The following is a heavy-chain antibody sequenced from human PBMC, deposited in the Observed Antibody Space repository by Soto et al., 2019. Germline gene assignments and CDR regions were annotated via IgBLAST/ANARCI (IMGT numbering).Heavy chain of an antibody. J-gene: IGHJ6*01. CDR3: ARDGGLGYCSSTGCYKPVSV. D-gene: IGHD2-2*02. V-gene: IGHV1-69*06. CDR1: GGTFSSYA. CDR2: IIPIFGTA. Sequence: QVQLVQSGAEVKKPGSSVKVSCKASGGTFSSYAISWVRQAPGQGLEWMGGIIPIFGTANYAQKFQGRVTITADKSTSTAYMELSSLRSEDTAVYYCARDGGLGYCSSTGCYKPVSVCGQGTTVTVSS.